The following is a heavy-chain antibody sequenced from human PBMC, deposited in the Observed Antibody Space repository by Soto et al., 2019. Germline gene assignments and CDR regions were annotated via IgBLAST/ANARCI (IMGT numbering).Heavy chain of an antibody. Sequence: PGGSLRLSCAASGFTFSIYAMSWVRQAPGEGLEWVSAISFSGGNTYYADSVKGRFTIFRDISKNTLYLQMSSLRAEDTAVYYCARYYDYSGGTSGGMDVWGQGTTVTVSS. V-gene: IGHV3-23*01. CDR3: ARYYDYSGGTSGGMDV. D-gene: IGHD3-22*01. CDR2: ISFSGGNT. J-gene: IGHJ6*02. CDR1: GFTFSIYA.